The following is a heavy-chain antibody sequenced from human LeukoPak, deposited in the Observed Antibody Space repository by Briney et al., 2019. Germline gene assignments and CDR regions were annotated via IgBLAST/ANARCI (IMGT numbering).Heavy chain of an antibody. V-gene: IGHV4-59*08. CDR3: AGSLLYGSGSHDAFDI. J-gene: IGHJ3*02. Sequence: SETLSLTCTVSGGSISSYYWSWIRQPPGKGLEWIGYIYYSGSTNYNPSLKSRVTISVDTSKNQLSLKLSSVTAADTAVYYCAGSLLYGSGSHDAFDIWGQGTMVTVSS. CDR2: IYYSGST. CDR1: GGSISSYY. D-gene: IGHD3-10*01.